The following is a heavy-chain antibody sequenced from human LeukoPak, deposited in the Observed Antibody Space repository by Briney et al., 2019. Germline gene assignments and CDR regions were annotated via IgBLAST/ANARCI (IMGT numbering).Heavy chain of an antibody. Sequence: SETLSLTCTVSGGSSRNDNWWSWVRQSPGMGLEWIGEIFHSGRTNYNPSLESRVTISVDTSKNQFSLKLSSVTAADTAVYYCASGLTGEFADWGQGTLVTVSS. CDR1: GGSSRNDNW. CDR2: IFHSGRT. V-gene: IGHV4-4*02. J-gene: IGHJ4*02. D-gene: IGHD7-27*01. CDR3: ASGLTGEFAD.